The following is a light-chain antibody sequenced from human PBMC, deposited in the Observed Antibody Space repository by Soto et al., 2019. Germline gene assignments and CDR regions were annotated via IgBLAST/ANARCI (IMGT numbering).Light chain of an antibody. CDR3: QKYNRAPLT. J-gene: IGKJ4*01. Sequence: DIQMTQSPSSLSASVGDRVTITCRARQGIRNYLAWYQQKPGKVPKVLIYAASTLQPGVPSRFSAIGSGTDFTLTISSLQPEDVATYYCQKYNRAPLTFGGGTKVEIK. CDR1: QGIRNY. CDR2: AAS. V-gene: IGKV1-27*01.